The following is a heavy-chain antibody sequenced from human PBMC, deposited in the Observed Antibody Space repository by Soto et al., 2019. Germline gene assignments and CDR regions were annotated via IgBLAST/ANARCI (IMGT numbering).Heavy chain of an antibody. D-gene: IGHD3-22*01. CDR3: ARDPSVTPTYYYDSSGYYCWFDP. V-gene: IGHV1-2*02. J-gene: IGHJ5*02. Sequence: ASVKVSCKASGYTFTGYYMHWVRQAPGQGLEWMGWINPNSGGTNYAQKFQGRVTMTRDTSISTAYMELSRLRSDDTAVYYCARDPSVTPTYYYDSSGYYCWFDPWGQGTLVTVSS. CDR1: GYTFTGYY. CDR2: INPNSGGT.